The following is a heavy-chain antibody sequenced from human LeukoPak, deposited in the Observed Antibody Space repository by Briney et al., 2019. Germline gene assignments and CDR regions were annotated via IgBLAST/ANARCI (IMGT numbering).Heavy chain of an antibody. CDR3: AREPGIRLDFWSGYYLDY. CDR2: ISAYNGNT. J-gene: IGHJ4*02. V-gene: IGHV1-18*01. CDR1: GYTFTSYG. Sequence: ASVKVSCKASGYTFTSYGISWVRQAPGQGLEWMGWISAYNGNTNYAQKLQGRVTMTTDTSTSTAYMELRSLRSDDTAVYYCAREPGIRLDFWSGYYLDYWGQGTLVTVSS. D-gene: IGHD3-3*01.